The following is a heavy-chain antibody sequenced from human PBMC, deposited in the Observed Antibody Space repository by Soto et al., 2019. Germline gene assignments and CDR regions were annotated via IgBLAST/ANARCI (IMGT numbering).Heavy chain of an antibody. CDR3: TRDPYPTTIAARPFYYYYYYMDV. CDR2: IRSKAYGGTT. J-gene: IGHJ6*03. D-gene: IGHD6-6*01. CDR1: GFTFGDYA. V-gene: IGHV3-49*03. Sequence: GGSLRLSCTASGFTFGDYAMSWFRQAPGKGLEWVGFIRSKAYGGTTEYAASVKGRFTISRDDSKSIAYLQMNSLKTEDTAVYYCTRDPYPTTIAARPFYYYYYYMDVWGKGTTVTVSS.